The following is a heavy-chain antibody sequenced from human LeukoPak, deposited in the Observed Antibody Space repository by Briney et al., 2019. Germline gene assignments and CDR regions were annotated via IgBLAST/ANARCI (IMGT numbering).Heavy chain of an antibody. CDR3: ATGVHGIAAAGDYYFDY. CDR1: GGSISSYY. Sequence: PSETLSLTCTVSGGSISSYYWSWIRQPPGKGLEWIGYMYYRGNTNYDPSLKSRVTISIDTPNNQFSLKLSSVTAADTAVYYCATGVHGIAAAGDYYFDYWAREPWSPSPQ. V-gene: IGHV4-59*01. J-gene: IGHJ4*02. CDR2: MYYRGNT. D-gene: IGHD6-13*01.